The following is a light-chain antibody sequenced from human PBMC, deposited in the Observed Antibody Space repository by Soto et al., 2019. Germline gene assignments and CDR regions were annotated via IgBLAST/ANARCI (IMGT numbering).Light chain of an antibody. V-gene: IGKV3-15*01. CDR2: GAS. J-gene: IGKJ4*01. CDR1: QTLYNN. Sequence: EIVLTQSPATLSLSPGERATLSCRASQTLYNNLAWYQQKLGQAPRLLIYGASARATDIPARFSGSGSGTEFTLTISGLQSEDFAIYYCQHYSDWPLTFGGGTKVEIK. CDR3: QHYSDWPLT.